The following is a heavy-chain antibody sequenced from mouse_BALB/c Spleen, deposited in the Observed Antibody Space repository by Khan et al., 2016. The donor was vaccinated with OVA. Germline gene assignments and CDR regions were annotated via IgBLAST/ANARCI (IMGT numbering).Heavy chain of an antibody. J-gene: IGHJ3*01. Sequence: VRLQQSGAELVRPGALVKLSCKASGFNIKDYYIHWVKQRPEQGLEWIGWIDPENGKSIYDPKFQDKASITADTSSNTAYLQLSSLTSEDTAVYYCARSGYFAWFCYWGQGTLVTVSA. V-gene: IGHV14-1*02. CDR1: GFNIKDYY. CDR3: ARSGYFAWFCY. CDR2: IDPENGKS.